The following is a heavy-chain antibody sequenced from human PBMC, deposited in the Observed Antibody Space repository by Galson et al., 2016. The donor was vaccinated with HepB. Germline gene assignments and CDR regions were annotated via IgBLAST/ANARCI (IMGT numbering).Heavy chain of an antibody. CDR3: ARVEYGWTFTPLDV. V-gene: IGHV3-30*04. CDR1: GFTFSSHA. D-gene: IGHD3-10*01. J-gene: IGHJ6*02. CDR2: ISYDGSSK. Sequence: SLRLSCAVSGFTFSSHAMHWVRQGPGKGLEWVAIISYDGSSKSYGEFVKGRFTISRDNSKKTLYLQMNSLRVEDTAVYYCARVEYGWTFTPLDVWGQGTTVTVSS.